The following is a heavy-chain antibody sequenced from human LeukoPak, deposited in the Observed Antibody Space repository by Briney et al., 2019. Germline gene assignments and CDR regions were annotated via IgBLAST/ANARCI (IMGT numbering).Heavy chain of an antibody. CDR2: IKQDGIEK. CDR1: GFTFSSYW. V-gene: IGHV3-7*03. J-gene: IGHJ6*04. CDR3: ARALGVTPPYYFSYGMDV. Sequence: PGGSLRLSCAASGFTFSSYWMTWVRQAPGKGLEWVANIKQDGIEKYYVDSVKGRFTISRDNAENSMYLQMNSLRAEDTAVYFCARALGVTPPYYFSYGMDVWGKGATVTASS. D-gene: IGHD2-21*02.